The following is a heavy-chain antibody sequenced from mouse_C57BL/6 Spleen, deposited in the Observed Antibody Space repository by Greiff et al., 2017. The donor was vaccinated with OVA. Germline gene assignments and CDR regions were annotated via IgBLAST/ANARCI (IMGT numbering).Heavy chain of an antibody. J-gene: IGHJ4*01. CDR1: GYTFTDYN. CDR2: INPNNGGT. V-gene: IGHV1-18*01. Sequence: EVQLQQSGPELVKPGASVKIPCKASGYTFTDYNMDWVKQSHGKSLEWIGDINPNNGGTIYNQKFKGKATLTVDKSSSTAYMELRSLTSEDTAVYYCARVMRDGYYAMDYWGQGTSVTVSS. D-gene: IGHD2-3*01. CDR3: ARVMRDGYYAMDY.